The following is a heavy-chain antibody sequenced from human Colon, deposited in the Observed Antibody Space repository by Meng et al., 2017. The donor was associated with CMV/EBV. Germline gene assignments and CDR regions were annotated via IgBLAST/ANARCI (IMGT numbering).Heavy chain of an antibody. CDR1: GYTFTGYY. J-gene: IGHJ6*02. CDR2: INPNSGGT. V-gene: IGHV1-2*02. Sequence: ASVTVSCKASGYTFTGYYIHWVRQAPGQGLEWMGWINPNSGGTNYAQKFQGRVTMTRDTSISTAYMELSRLRSEDTAVYYCARDLRGSGRYYYGMDVWGQGTTVTVSS. D-gene: IGHD3-10*01. CDR3: ARDLRGSGRYYYGMDV.